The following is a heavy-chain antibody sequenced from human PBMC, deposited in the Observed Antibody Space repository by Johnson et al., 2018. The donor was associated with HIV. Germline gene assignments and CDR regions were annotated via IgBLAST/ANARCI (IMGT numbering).Heavy chain of an antibody. V-gene: IGHV3-30*18. D-gene: IGHD1-26*01. CDR3: AKDAAWELLRPDAFDI. CDR1: GFAFSRFA. Sequence: QVLLVESGGGVVQSGRSLRLSCAASGFAFSRFAMHWVRQVPDKGLEWVAVISYDGSNKYYADSVKGRFTISRDNSKNTLYLQMNSLRAEDTAVYYCAKDAAWELLRPDAFDIWGQGTMVTVSS. J-gene: IGHJ3*02. CDR2: ISYDGSNK.